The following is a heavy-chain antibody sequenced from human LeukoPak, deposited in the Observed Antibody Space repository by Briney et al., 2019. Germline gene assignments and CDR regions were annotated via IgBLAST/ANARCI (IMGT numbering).Heavy chain of an antibody. D-gene: IGHD3-10*01. Sequence: GESLRIPCKGSGYSFTSYWIGWVGKMPGKGLDWMGRFDPSDSYTNYSPSFQGHVTISADKSISTAYLQWSSLKASDTAMYYCARLSLWFGEPVFDYWGQGTLVTVSS. CDR1: GYSFTSYW. J-gene: IGHJ4*02. CDR3: ARLSLWFGEPVFDY. V-gene: IGHV5-10-1*01. CDR2: FDPSDSYT.